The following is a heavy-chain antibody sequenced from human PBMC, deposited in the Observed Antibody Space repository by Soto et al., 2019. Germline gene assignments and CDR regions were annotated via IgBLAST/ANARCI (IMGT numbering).Heavy chain of an antibody. V-gene: IGHV3-13*01. CDR2: IGTAGDT. Sequence: GGSLRLSCAASGFTFSSYDMHWVRQATGKGLEWVSAIGTAGDTYYPGSVKGRFTISRENAKNSLYLQMNSLRAGDTAVYYCARGGGYNDAFDIWGQGTMVTVSS. CDR3: ARGGGYNDAFDI. CDR1: GFTFSSYD. J-gene: IGHJ3*02. D-gene: IGHD5-12*01.